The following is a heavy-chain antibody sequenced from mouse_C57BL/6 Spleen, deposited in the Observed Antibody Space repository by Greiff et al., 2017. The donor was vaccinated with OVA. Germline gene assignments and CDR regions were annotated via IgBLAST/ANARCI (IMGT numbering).Heavy chain of an antibody. CDR1: GYSITSGYY. Sequence: EVQLQQSGPGLVKPSQSLSLTCSVTGYSITSGYYWNWIRQFPGNKLEWMGYISYDGSNNYNPSLKNRISITRDTSKNQFFRKLNSVTTEDTATYYGARGGTTVVADWYFDVWGTGTTVTVSS. D-gene: IGHD1-1*01. V-gene: IGHV3-6*01. CDR2: ISYDGSN. CDR3: ARGGTTVVADWYFDV. J-gene: IGHJ1*03.